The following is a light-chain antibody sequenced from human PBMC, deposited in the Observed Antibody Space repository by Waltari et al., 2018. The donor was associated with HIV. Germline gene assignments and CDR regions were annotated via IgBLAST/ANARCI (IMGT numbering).Light chain of an antibody. CDR3: ASDRLDYPLI. Sequence: QSALTQPASVSGFPGQSINISCAGITTDSRFYQYVSWYQQHPDSVPRLIIYDIDHRPAGVSDRFGGSRSGTAASLTISVVQCGDAGHYYCASDRLDYPLIFGGGTKLTVL. V-gene: IGLV2-14*03. CDR1: TTDSRFYQY. J-gene: IGLJ2*01. CDR2: DID.